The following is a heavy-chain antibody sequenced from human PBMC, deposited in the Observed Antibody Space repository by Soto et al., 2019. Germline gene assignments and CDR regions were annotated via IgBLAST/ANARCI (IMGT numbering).Heavy chain of an antibody. CDR2: ISGSGGST. Sequence: GGSLRLSCAASGFTFSSYAMSWVRQAPGKGLEWVSAISGSGGSTYYADAVKGRVTISRDNSKNTLYLQMNSMSAEDRAVYYCAKDRGSGWYLDVWGQGTTVTVSS. J-gene: IGHJ6*02. CDR1: GFTFSSYA. V-gene: IGHV3-23*01. D-gene: IGHD6-19*01. CDR3: AKDRGSGWYLDV.